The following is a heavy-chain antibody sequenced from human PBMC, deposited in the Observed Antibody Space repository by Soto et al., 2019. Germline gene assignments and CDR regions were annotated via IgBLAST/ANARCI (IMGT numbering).Heavy chain of an antibody. CDR2: MNPNSGNT. CDR3: ARGLRQLVPPGGDY. J-gene: IGHJ4*02. CDR1: GYTFTSYD. D-gene: IGHD6-13*01. Sequence: ASVKVSCKASGYTFTSYDINWVRQATGQGLEWMGWMNPNSGNTGYAQKFQGRVTMTRNTSISTAYMELSSLRSEDTAVYYCARGLRQLVPPGGDYWGQGTLVTVSS. V-gene: IGHV1-8*01.